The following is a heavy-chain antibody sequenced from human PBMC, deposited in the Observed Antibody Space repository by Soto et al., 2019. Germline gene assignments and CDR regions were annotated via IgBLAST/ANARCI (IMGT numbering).Heavy chain of an antibody. CDR3: APTWRLDAFDI. D-gene: IGHD3-16*01. J-gene: IGHJ3*02. CDR1: GFTFISYA. Sequence: QVQLVESGGGVVQPGRSLRLSCAASGFTFISYAMHWVRQAPGKGLEWVAVISYDGSNKYYADSVKGRFTISRDNSENPLFLQMNSLRAEDTAVYYCAPTWRLDAFDIWGQGTMVTVSS. V-gene: IGHV3-30-3*01. CDR2: ISYDGSNK.